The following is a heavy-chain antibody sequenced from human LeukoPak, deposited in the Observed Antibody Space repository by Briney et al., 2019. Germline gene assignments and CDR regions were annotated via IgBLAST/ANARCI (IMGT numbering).Heavy chain of an antibody. CDR2: IIPIFGTA. J-gene: IGHJ4*02. D-gene: IGHD3-10*01. CDR3: ARAVRGVIPN. Sequence: SVKVSCKASGGTFSSYAISWVRQAPGQGLEWMGGIIPIFGTANYAQKFQGRVTITADKSTSTAYMELSSLRSDDTAVYYCARAVRGVIPNWGQGTLVTVSS. V-gene: IGHV1-69*06. CDR1: GGTFSSYA.